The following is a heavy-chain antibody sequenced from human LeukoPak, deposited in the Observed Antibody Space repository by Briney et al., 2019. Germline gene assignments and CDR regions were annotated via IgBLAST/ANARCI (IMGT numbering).Heavy chain of an antibody. V-gene: IGHV3-21*06. CDR3: ARDLSLGRPGGLDF. D-gene: IGHD4-23*01. CDR2: ISNGSDYI. Sequence: GGSLRLSCVASGFTYRRYTMNWVRQAPGKGLEWVSTISNGSDYIYHTDSVRGRFTISRDNARNSLYLQMNSLRAEDTAVYYCARDLSLGRPGGLDFWGQGILVTVSS. J-gene: IGHJ4*02. CDR1: GFTYRRYT.